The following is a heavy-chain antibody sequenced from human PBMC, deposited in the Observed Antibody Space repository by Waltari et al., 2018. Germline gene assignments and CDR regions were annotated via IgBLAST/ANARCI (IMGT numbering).Heavy chain of an antibody. CDR2: IYYSGNT. Sequence: QVQLQQSGPGLVKPSQTLSLTCTVPGGPTSSRDYYWSWLRQPPGKGLEWIGYIYYSGNTYYNPSLESRVSISIDTSKNQFSLRLTSVTPADTAVYFCARDVVAAPNYMDVWGKGTTVTVSS. CDR3: ARDVVAAPNYMDV. V-gene: IGHV4-30-4*08. CDR1: GGPTSSRDYY. J-gene: IGHJ6*03. D-gene: IGHD2-15*01.